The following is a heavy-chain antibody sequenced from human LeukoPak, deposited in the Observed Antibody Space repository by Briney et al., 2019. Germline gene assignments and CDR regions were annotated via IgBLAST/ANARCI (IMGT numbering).Heavy chain of an antibody. V-gene: IGHV4-39*07. D-gene: IGHD1/OR15-1a*01. Sequence: SETLSLTCTLSGGSISGSSYYWGWIRQPPGKWLEWIGSIYYSGSTYCNPSLKSRVTISVDTSKNQFSLKLSSVTAADTAVYYCARAQGNNWNNNWFDPWGQGTLVTVSS. CDR2: IYYSGST. CDR3: ARAQGNNWNNNWFDP. CDR1: GGSISGSSYY. J-gene: IGHJ5*02.